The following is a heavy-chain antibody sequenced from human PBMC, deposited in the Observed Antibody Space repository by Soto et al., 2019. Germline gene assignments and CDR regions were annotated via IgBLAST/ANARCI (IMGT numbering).Heavy chain of an antibody. CDR2: IYSSGST. D-gene: IGHD4-17*01. J-gene: IGHJ3*02. CDR1: GGSINNCY. V-gene: IGHV4-4*07. CDR3: ARDGMTTVTVDDGFDI. Sequence: QVQLQESGPGLVKPSETLSLTCTVSGGSINNCYWSWIRLPAGKGLEWIGRIYSSGSTNYNPSLKSRVTMSVDTSKNQFSLKLSSVTAADTAVYYCARDGMTTVTVDDGFDIWGQGIMVTVSS.